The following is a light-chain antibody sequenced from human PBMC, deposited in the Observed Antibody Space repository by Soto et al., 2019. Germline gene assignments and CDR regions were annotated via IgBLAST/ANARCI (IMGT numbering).Light chain of an antibody. V-gene: IGLV2-11*01. Sequence: QSALTQPRSVSGSPGQSVTISCTGTSSDVGAYNYVSWYQQHPGKAPKLIIYDVSQRPSGVPDRFSASKSGNTASLTISGLQAEDEADYYCCSYEVSIIFVFGGGIKLTVL. J-gene: IGLJ2*01. CDR3: CSYEVSIIFV. CDR1: SSDVGAYNY. CDR2: DVS.